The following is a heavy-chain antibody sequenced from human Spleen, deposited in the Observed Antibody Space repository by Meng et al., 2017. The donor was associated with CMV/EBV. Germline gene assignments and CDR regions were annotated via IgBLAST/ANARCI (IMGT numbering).Heavy chain of an antibody. J-gene: IGHJ5*02. V-gene: IGHV1-2*02. CDR2: VNPNSGGT. CDR1: GYTFTGYY. Sequence: ASVKVSCKASGYTFTGYYMHWVRQAPGQGLEWIGLVNPNSGGTNYAQKFQGRVTMTRDTSISTAYMELSRLRSDGASVYYCARGGGSHYNAYYWFAPWGQGTLVTVS. D-gene: IGHD1-26*01. CDR3: ARGGGSHYNAYYWFAP.